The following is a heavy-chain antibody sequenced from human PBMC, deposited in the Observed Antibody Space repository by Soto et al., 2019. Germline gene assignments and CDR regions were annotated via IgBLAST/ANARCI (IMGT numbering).Heavy chain of an antibody. Sequence: EVQLVESGGGLVQPGGSLRLSCAASGFALSGYWMTWVRQAPGTGLAGVASINPDATLKYYVYSVKGRFTISRDNADNSLFLQMISLRVEDTAVYYCAMWESGDWYLGIWGQGTLVTVSS. CDR3: AMWESGDWYLGI. D-gene: IGHD2-21*02. CDR2: INPDATLK. V-gene: IGHV3-7*01. CDR1: GFALSGYW. J-gene: IGHJ4*02.